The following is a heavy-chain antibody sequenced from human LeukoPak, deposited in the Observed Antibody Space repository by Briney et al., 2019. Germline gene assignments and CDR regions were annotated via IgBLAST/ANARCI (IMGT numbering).Heavy chain of an antibody. J-gene: IGHJ4*02. D-gene: IGHD2-15*01. CDR3: VKSPRGGYFDY. Sequence: GGSLRLSCSASGFTFSRYARHWVRQAPGKGVEFGSVLSSNWGSTYYADSVKGRFTISRDNSKNNLYLQMSSLRVEDTAVYYCVKSPRGGYFDYWGQGTLVTVSS. CDR2: LSSNWGST. V-gene: IGHV3-64D*09. CDR1: GFTFSRYA.